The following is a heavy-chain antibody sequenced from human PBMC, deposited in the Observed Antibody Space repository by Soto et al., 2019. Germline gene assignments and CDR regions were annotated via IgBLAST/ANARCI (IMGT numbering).Heavy chain of an antibody. CDR1: GFTVSSNF. J-gene: IGHJ5*02. CDR2: IFPGGST. V-gene: IGHV3-53*01. CDR3: FDP. D-gene: IGHD1-26*01. Sequence: LRLSCAASGFTVSSNFMNWVRQAPGKGLEWLSVIFPGGSTYYADSMKDRFTISRDISKNTVFLQMNSLRVEGRGAIFWFDPWGQGTLVTVSS.